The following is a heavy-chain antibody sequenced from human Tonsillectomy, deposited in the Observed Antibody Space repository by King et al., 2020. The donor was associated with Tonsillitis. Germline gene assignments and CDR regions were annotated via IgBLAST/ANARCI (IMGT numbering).Heavy chain of an antibody. CDR2: VYHSGTT. CDR3: ARNPVGGNSIFYYGVDV. CDR1: GSSISSSYC. J-gene: IGHJ6*02. Sequence: VQLQESGPGLVKPSETLSLSCAVSGSSISSSYCWAWIRQPPGKGLGWIGSVYHSGTTYYNPSLKSRVTLSLDTSKNQFSLNLSSVTAADAAVYYWARNPVGGNSIFYYGVDVWGQGTTVTVSS. D-gene: IGHD4-23*01. V-gene: IGHV4-38-2*01.